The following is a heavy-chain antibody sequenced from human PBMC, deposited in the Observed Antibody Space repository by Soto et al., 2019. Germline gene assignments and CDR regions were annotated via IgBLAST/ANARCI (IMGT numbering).Heavy chain of an antibody. J-gene: IGHJ6*02. Sequence: LSLTCAASGFTFSSYGMHWVRQAPGKGLEWVAVIWYDGSNKYYADSVKGRFTISRDNSKNTLYLQMNSLRAEDTAVYYCARYRVDTAMVDGMDVWGQGTTVTVSS. D-gene: IGHD5-18*01. CDR1: GFTFSSYG. CDR2: IWYDGSNK. V-gene: IGHV3-33*01. CDR3: ARYRVDTAMVDGMDV.